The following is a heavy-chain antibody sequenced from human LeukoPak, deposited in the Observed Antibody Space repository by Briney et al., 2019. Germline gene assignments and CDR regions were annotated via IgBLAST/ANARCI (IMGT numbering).Heavy chain of an antibody. V-gene: IGHV4-39*01. CDR2: VYYSGIP. D-gene: IGHD3-22*01. Sequence: PSETLSLTCTVSGGSISSTSYYWGWIRQPPGKGLEWIGSVYYSGIPYYNPSLKSRVTISVDTSKNQFSLRLSSVTAADTAVYYCARHIALSSGLYYFDYWGQGTLVTVSS. CDR3: ARHIALSSGLYYFDY. CDR1: GGSISSTSYY. J-gene: IGHJ4*02.